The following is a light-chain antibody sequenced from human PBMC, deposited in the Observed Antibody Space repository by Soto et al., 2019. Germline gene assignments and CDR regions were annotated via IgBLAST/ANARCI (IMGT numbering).Light chain of an antibody. CDR1: SSNIGAGYD. V-gene: IGLV1-40*01. J-gene: IGLJ2*01. CDR3: QSSDSSLSGYVV. Sequence: QSVLTQPPSVSGAPGQRVTISCTGSSSNIGAGYDVHWYQQLPGTAPKLLIYGNSNRPSGVPDRFSGSKSGTSASLAITGLQAADEDDYYCQSSDSSLSGYVVFGGGTKLTVL. CDR2: GNS.